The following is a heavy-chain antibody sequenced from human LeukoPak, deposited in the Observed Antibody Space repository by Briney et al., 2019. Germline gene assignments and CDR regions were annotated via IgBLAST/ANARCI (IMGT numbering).Heavy chain of an antibody. Sequence: GGSLRLSCAASGFTFSSYSMNWVRQAPGKGLEWVSSISSSSSYIYYADSVKGRFTISRDNAKNSLYLQMNSLRAEDTAVYYCARAYYDSSGYYYLDAFDIWGQGTMVTVSS. CDR2: ISSSSSYI. CDR1: GFTFSSYS. J-gene: IGHJ3*02. D-gene: IGHD3-22*01. V-gene: IGHV3-21*01. CDR3: ARAYYDSSGYYYLDAFDI.